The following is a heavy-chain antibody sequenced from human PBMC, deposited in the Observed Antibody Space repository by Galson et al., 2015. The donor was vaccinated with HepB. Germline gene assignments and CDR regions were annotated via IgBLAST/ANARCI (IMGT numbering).Heavy chain of an antibody. CDR2: IYYSGST. Sequence: LSLTCTVSGGSISSSSYYWGWIRQPPGKGLEWIGSIYYSGSTYYNPSLKSRVTISVDTSKNQFSLKLSSVTAADTAVYYCARGEDSSSWSWGQGTLVTVSS. J-gene: IGHJ4*02. CDR3: ARGEDSSSWS. D-gene: IGHD6-6*01. CDR1: GGSISSSSYY. V-gene: IGHV4-39*07.